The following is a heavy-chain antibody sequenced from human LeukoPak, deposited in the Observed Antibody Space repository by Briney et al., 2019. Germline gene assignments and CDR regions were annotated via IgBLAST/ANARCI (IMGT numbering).Heavy chain of an antibody. Sequence: GGSLRLSCAASGFTFSSYSMNWVRQAPGKGLEWVSYISSSSSTIYYADSVKGRFTISRDNAKNSLYLQMNSLRAEDTAVYYCASLSDDYGDYYYGMDVWGQGTTVTVSS. CDR3: ASLSDDYGDYYYGMDV. V-gene: IGHV3-48*04. J-gene: IGHJ6*02. CDR1: GFTFSSYS. D-gene: IGHD4-17*01. CDR2: ISSSSSTI.